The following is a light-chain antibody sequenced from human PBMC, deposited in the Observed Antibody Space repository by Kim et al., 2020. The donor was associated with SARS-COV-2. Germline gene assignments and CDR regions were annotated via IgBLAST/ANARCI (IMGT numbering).Light chain of an antibody. V-gene: IGKV3-11*01. J-gene: IGKJ4*01. Sequence: SSPGDRATLSCRASQSVSSYLAWYQQKPGQAPRLLIYDASNRATGIPARFSGSGSGTDFTLTISSLEPEDFAVYYCQQRSNWPLTFGGGTKVDIK. CDR3: QQRSNWPLT. CDR1: QSVSSY. CDR2: DAS.